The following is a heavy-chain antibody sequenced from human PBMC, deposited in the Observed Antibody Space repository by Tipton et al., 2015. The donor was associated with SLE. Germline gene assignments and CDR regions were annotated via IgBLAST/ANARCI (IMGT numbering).Heavy chain of an antibody. V-gene: IGHV3-7*01. CDR1: GFMFSTYW. CDR2: INQDGSEK. J-gene: IGHJ3*02. Sequence: GSLRLSCAGSGFMFSTYWMTWVRQAPGKGLEWVANINQDGSEKYYVDSVEGRFTISRDNAKNSLYLQMNSLRVEDTAMYYCVREGDTTSIWGQGTMVTVSS. D-gene: IGHD3-16*01. CDR3: VREGDTTSI.